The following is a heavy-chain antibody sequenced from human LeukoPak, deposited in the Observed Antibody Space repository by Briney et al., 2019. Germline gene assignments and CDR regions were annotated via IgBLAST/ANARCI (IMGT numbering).Heavy chain of an antibody. V-gene: IGHV5-51*01. Sequence: GESLKISCKGSGYSFTSYWIGWVRQMPGKGLEWMGIIYPGDSDTRYSPSFQGQVTISADKSISTAYLQWSSLKASDTATYYCARHPDYGDYGMDVWGKGTTVTVSS. CDR1: GYSFTSYW. D-gene: IGHD4-17*01. CDR2: IYPGDSDT. CDR3: ARHPDYGDYGMDV. J-gene: IGHJ6*04.